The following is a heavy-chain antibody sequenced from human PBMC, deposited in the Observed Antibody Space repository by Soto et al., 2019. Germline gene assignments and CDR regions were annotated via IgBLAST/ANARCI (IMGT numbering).Heavy chain of an antibody. CDR3: ARDEGVYDILTGYYKAHHFDQ. CDR2: ISPHNRNT. Sequence: QVQLVQSGAEVKRPGDSVKVSCQASGYTFGHFYITWVRQAPGQGLEWMGAISPHNRNTNYAEKFRGRVTMTTDTSTTTAYMELRSLRSDNTAIYYCARDEGVYDILTGYYKAHHFDQWGQGDLVTVAS. V-gene: IGHV1-18*01. J-gene: IGHJ4*02. D-gene: IGHD3-9*01. CDR1: GYTFGHFY.